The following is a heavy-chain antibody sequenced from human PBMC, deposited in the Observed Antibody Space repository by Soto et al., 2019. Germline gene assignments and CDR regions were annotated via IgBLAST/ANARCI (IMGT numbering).Heavy chain of an antibody. CDR1: GFTLSDHY. CDR2: TRNKRNSYTT. CDR3: ARGAGEHQKSESYYYGLDV. D-gene: IGHD1-1*01. J-gene: IGHJ6*02. V-gene: IGHV3-72*01. Sequence: PGGSLRLSCAVSGFTLSDHYMDWVRQAPGKGLEWVARTRNKRNSYTTEYAASVKGRFSISRDDSKNSMYLQLNSLKTEDTAVYYCARGAGEHQKSESYYYGLDVWGLGTTVTVSS.